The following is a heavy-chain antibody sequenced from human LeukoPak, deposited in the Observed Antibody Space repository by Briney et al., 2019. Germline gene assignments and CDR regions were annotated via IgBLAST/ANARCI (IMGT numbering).Heavy chain of an antibody. V-gene: IGHV1-2*02. CDR2: FKSNSGGP. CDR1: GYSFTGYH. Sequence: GASVKVSCKTSGYSFTGYHIHWVRQAPGQGLEWMGWFKSNSGGPKYAQKFQGRVTMTRDTSITTAYMELSSLRSDDTAVYYCARGLFLRDGYTYGMDVWGQGTTVTVSS. J-gene: IGHJ6*02. D-gene: IGHD5-24*01. CDR3: ARGLFLRDGYTYGMDV.